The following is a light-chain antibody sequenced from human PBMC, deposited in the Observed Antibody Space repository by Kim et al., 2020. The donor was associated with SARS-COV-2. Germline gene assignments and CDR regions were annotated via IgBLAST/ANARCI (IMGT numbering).Light chain of an antibody. J-gene: IGLJ1*01. CDR2: DVT. Sequence: QSITISCTGTRSDVDGYNYVSWYQQHPGKAPELMIYDVTSRPSGVSSRFTGSKSGNTASLTVSGLQAEDEADYYCSSYTSSSTPYVFGTGTKVTVL. V-gene: IGLV2-14*03. CDR1: RSDVDGYNY. CDR3: SSYTSSSTPYV.